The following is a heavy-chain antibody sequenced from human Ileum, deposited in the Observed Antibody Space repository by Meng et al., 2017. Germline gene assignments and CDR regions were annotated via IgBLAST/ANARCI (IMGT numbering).Heavy chain of an antibody. Sequence: GQFGSGLKKPVASGKVSCKLSEYIFSNYYLHWMRQAPGQGLEWLGVSNPCGGSTNYAQKFQGRVTMTRDTSANTVYMELGSLKSEDTAVYYCARYDNGDYRRWFDPWGQGTLVTVSS. CDR3: ARYDNGDYRRWFDP. D-gene: IGHD4-17*01. J-gene: IGHJ5*02. CDR1: EYIFSNYY. V-gene: IGHV1-46*01. CDR2: SNPCGGST.